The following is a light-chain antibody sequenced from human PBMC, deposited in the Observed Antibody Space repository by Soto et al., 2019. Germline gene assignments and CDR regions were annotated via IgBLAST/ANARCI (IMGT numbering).Light chain of an antibody. Sequence: EIVITQSPATLSCGSGERAALPRRASQSVSSSFLAWYQQKVGQAPRLLLYGASGRATGIPDRFSGSGSGTDFTLTISRLEPEDFAVYYCQQYGSSPRTFGQGTRLEIK. V-gene: IGKV3-20*01. CDR2: GAS. CDR1: QSVSSSF. CDR3: QQYGSSPRT. J-gene: IGKJ5*01.